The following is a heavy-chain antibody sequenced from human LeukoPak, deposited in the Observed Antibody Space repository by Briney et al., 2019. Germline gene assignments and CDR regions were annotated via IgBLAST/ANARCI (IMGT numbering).Heavy chain of an antibody. CDR3: ARLGGSSSWSDFDY. Sequence: GEALKISCKGSGYRFTTYWIGWVRQMPGKGLEVRGIIYPGDSDTRYSPSFQGQVTISADKSISTAYLQWSSLKASDTAMYYCARLGGSSSWSDFDYWGQGTLVTVSS. D-gene: IGHD6-13*01. CDR2: IYPGDSDT. V-gene: IGHV5-51*01. CDR1: GYRFTTYW. J-gene: IGHJ4*02.